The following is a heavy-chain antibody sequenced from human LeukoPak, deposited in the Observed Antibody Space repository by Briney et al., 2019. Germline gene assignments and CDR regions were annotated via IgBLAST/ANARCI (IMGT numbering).Heavy chain of an antibody. CDR3: AAGPCIAAAGRFDY. Sequence: GASVKVSCKASGFTFTSSAMQWVRQARGQRLEWIGWIVVGSGNTNYAQKFQERVTITRDMSTSTAYMELSSLRSEDTAVYYCAAGPCIAAAGRFDYWGQGTLVTVSS. D-gene: IGHD6-13*01. CDR1: GFTFTSSA. CDR2: IVVGSGNT. V-gene: IGHV1-58*02. J-gene: IGHJ4*02.